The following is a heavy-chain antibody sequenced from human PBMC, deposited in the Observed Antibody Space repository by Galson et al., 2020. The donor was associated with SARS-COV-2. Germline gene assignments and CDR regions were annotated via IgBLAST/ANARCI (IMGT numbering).Heavy chain of an antibody. Sequence: GGSLRLSCTASDDISFYWMSWVRQAPGKGLEWVANIKQDGSQKYYVDSVQGRFIISRDNAKNSLYLQMNSLRAEDTAVYYCAISSPYHDGGFWGQGNLVIVSS. CDR3: AISSPYHDGGF. J-gene: IGHJ4*02. D-gene: IGHD2-2*01. V-gene: IGHV3-7*03. CDR1: DDISFYW. CDR2: IKQDGSQK.